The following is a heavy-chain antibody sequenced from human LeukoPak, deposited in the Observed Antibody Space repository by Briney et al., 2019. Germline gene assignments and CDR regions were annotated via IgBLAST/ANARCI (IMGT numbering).Heavy chain of an antibody. CDR2: IYTSGST. J-gene: IGHJ4*02. D-gene: IGHD6-19*01. CDR3: ARDRKYSSGWFNFDY. CDR1: GGSISSYY. Sequence: SETLSLTCTVSGGSISSYYWSWIRQPAGKGLKWIGRIYTSGSTNYNPSLKSRVTMSVDTSKNQFSLKLSSVTAADTAVYYCARDRKYSSGWFNFDYWGQGTLVTVSS. V-gene: IGHV4-4*07.